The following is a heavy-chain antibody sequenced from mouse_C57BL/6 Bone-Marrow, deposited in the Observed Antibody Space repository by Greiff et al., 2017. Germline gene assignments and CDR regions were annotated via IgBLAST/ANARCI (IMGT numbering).Heavy chain of an antibody. Sequence: QVQLKESGPGLVQPSQSLSITCTVSGFSLTSYGVHWVRQSPGKGLEWLGVIWSGGSTDYNAAFISRLSISKDNSKSQVFFKMNSLQADDTAIYYCARNGGLRRGYAMDYWGQGTSVTVSS. V-gene: IGHV2-2*01. CDR2: IWSGGST. J-gene: IGHJ4*01. CDR3: ARNGGLRRGYAMDY. D-gene: IGHD2-4*01. CDR1: GFSLTSYG.